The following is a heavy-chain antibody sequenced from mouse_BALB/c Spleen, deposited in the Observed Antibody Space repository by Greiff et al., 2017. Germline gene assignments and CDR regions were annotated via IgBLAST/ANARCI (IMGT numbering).Heavy chain of an antibody. CDR3: AVYGNYEGYYAMDY. V-gene: IGHV3-2*02. CDR1: GYSITSDYA. J-gene: IGHJ4*01. D-gene: IGHD2-1*01. CDR2: ISYSGSA. Sequence: EVMLVESGPGLVKPSQSLSLTCTVTGYSITSDYAWNWIRQFPGNKLEWMGYISYSGSASYNPSLKSRISITRDTSKNQFFLQLNSVTTEDTATYYCAVYGNYEGYYAMDYWGQGTSVTVSS.